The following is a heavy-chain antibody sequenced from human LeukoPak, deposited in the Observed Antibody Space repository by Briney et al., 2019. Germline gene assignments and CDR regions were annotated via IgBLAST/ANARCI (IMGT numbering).Heavy chain of an antibody. D-gene: IGHD3-3*01. CDR3: AVWNGYVDFWRGPFDF. J-gene: IGHJ4*02. CDR2: INPRSGGT. Sequence: GASVKVSCKTSGYTFTAHYIQWVRQAPGQGPEWLGWINPRSGGTMYAQKFQGRVSMTRDTSISTAYMEVTSLRSDDTAVYYCAVWNGYVDFWRGPFDFWGQGTVVTVSS. V-gene: IGHV1-2*02. CDR1: GYTFTAHY.